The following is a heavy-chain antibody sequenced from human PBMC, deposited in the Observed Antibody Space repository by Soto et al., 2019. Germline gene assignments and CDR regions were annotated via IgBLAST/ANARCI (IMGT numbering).Heavy chain of an antibody. CDR3: AKSAMVRGGGWFDP. D-gene: IGHD3-10*01. CDR1: GFTFSSDA. Sequence: EVQLLESGGGLVQPGGSLRLSCAASGFTFSSDAMNWVRQAPGKGLEWVSDISGSGGITYYADSVKGRFTISRDNSKNTLYLQMNSLRAEDTDVYYCAKSAMVRGGGWFDPWGQGTLVTVSS. V-gene: IGHV3-23*01. CDR2: ISGSGGIT. J-gene: IGHJ5*02.